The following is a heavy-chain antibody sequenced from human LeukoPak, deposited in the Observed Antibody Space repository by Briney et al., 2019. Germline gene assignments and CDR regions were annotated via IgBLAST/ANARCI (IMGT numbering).Heavy chain of an antibody. J-gene: IGHJ4*02. CDR1: GVSINTYY. CDR3: AAGPWELDF. CDR2: IYNGGNT. V-gene: IGHV4-4*09. Sequence: SETLSLTCTVSGVSINTYYASWIRQAPGKGLEFIGFIYNGGNTNYNPTLKSRATISVDTSNNQFSLRLTSVTAADTAMYYCAAGPWELDFWGQGTLVTVSS. D-gene: IGHD1-26*01.